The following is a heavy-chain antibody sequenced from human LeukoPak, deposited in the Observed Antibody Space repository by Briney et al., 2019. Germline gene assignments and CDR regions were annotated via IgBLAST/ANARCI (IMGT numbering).Heavy chain of an antibody. D-gene: IGHD6-6*01. Sequence: GGSLRLSCTASGFTFSTHWMTWVRQPPGKGLEWVANIKEDGSVKYYVDSVKGRFTISRDNSKNTLYLQMNSLRAEDTAVYYCAKDQSSSSFGEVDYWGQGTLVTVSS. CDR3: AKDQSSSSFGEVDY. CDR2: IKEDGSVK. CDR1: GFTFSTHW. J-gene: IGHJ4*02. V-gene: IGHV3-7*01.